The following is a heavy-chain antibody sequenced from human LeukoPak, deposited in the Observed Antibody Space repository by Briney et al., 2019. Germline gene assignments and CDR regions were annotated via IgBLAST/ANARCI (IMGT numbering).Heavy chain of an antibody. Sequence: GGSLRLSCAAPGFTFSTYSMNWVRQAPGKGLEWVSCISRRSDYIYYADSVKGRFTISRDNAKNSLYLQMNSLRAEDTAVYYCASLHDIVVIPDATIDYWGQGALVTVSS. CDR1: GFTFSTYS. CDR2: ISRRSDYI. V-gene: IGHV3-21*01. J-gene: IGHJ4*02. CDR3: ASLHDIVVIPDATIDY. D-gene: IGHD2-2*01.